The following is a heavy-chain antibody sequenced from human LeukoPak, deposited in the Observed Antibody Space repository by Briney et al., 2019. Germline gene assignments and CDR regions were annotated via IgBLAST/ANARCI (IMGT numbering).Heavy chain of an antibody. D-gene: IGHD6-19*01. V-gene: IGHV1-2*02. CDR2: INPNSGGT. CDR3: ARASVSSGWYGIDY. CDR1: GYTFTGYY. J-gene: IGHJ4*02. Sequence: AASVKVSCKASGYTFTGYYMHWVRQAPGQGLEWMGWINPNSGGTNYARKFQGRVTMTRDTSISTAYMELSRLRSDYTAVYYCARASVSSGWYGIDYWGQGTLVTVSS.